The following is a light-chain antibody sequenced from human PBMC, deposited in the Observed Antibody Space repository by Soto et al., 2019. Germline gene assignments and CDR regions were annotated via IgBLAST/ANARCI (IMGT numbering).Light chain of an antibody. V-gene: IGLV1-44*01. CDR1: SSNIGNNA. Sequence: QSVLTQPPSASGTPGQRVTIYCSGSSSNIGNNAVNWYQQFPGTAPKLLIYDNIQRPSGVPDLFSGSKSGTSASLAISGLQSEDEAEYYCAAWGDNLNGWVFGGGTKLTVL. CDR3: AAWGDNLNGWV. J-gene: IGLJ3*02. CDR2: DNI.